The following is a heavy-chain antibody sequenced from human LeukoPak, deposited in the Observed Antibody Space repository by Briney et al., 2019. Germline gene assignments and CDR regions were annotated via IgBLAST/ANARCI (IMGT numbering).Heavy chain of an antibody. J-gene: IGHJ5*02. Sequence: SETLSLTCTVSGGSISSSSYYWGWIRQPPGKGLEWIGSIYYSGSTYYNPSLKSRVTISVDTSKNQFSLKLSSVTAADTAVYYCARVCCYNANWFDPWGQGTLVTVSS. V-gene: IGHV4-39*07. CDR1: GGSISSSSYY. CDR2: IYYSGST. D-gene: IGHD2-2*02. CDR3: ARVCCYNANWFDP.